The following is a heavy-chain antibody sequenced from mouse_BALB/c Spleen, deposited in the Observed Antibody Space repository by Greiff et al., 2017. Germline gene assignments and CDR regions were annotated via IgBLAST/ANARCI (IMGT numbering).Heavy chain of an antibody. CDR1: GYSITSDYA. V-gene: IGHV3-2*02. J-gene: IGHJ4*01. Sequence: EVQRVESGPGLVKPSQSLSLTCTVTGYSITSDYAWNWIRQFPGNKLEWMGYISYSGSTSYNPSLKSRISITRDTSKNQFFLQLNSVTTEDTATYYCARAYDYYAMDYWGQGTSVTVSS. CDR3: ARAYDYYAMDY. CDR2: ISYSGST.